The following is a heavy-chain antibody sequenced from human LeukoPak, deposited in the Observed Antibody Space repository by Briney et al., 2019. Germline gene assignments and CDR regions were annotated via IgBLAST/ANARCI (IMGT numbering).Heavy chain of an antibody. CDR3: ARTPTYYDILTGYSTFDY. CDR1: GFTFSSYS. V-gene: IGHV3-21*01. CDR2: ISSSSSYI. D-gene: IGHD3-9*01. Sequence: GGSLRLSCAASGFTFSSYSMNWVRQAPGKGLEWVSSISSSSSYIYYADSVKGRFTISRDNAKNSLYLQMNSLRVEDTAVYYCARTPTYYDILTGYSTFDYWGQGTLVTVSS. J-gene: IGHJ4*02.